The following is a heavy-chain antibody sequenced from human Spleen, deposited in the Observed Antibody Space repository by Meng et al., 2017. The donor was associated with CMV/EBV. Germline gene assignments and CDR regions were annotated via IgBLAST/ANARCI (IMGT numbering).Heavy chain of an antibody. CDR1: GFTFIRFW. V-gene: IGHV3-74*01. CDR2: IDSTGSAI. CDR3: ARGIFRRLVEWPKGSHFDS. D-gene: IGHD3-3*01. J-gene: IGHJ4*02. Sequence: GGSLRLSCAASGFTFIRFWMHWVRQVPGKGLVWVSHIDSTGSAINYADSVKGRFTISRDNAKNSLYLQMNSLRAEDTAVYYCARGIFRRLVEWPKGSHFDSWGQGILVTVSS.